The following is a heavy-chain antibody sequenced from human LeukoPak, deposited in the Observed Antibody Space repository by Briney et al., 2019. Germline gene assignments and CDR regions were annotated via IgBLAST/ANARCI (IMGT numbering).Heavy chain of an antibody. CDR1: GLTFSSYS. J-gene: IGHJ3*02. D-gene: IGHD3-16*02. Sequence: GGSLRLSCAASGLTFSSYSMNWVRQAPGKGLEWVSSISSSSSYIYYADSVKGRFTISRDNAKNSLYLQMNSLRAEDTAVYYCAGSYDYVWGSYRYTYHDAFDIWGQGTMVTVSS. CDR2: ISSSSSYI. CDR3: AGSYDYVWGSYRYTYHDAFDI. V-gene: IGHV3-21*01.